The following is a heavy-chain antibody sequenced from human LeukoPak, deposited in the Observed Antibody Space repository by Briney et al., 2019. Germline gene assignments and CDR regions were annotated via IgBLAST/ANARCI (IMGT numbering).Heavy chain of an antibody. J-gene: IGHJ4*02. D-gene: IGHD2/OR15-2a*01. CDR3: ARDGLTTGFDALGY. V-gene: IGHV3-7*03. Sequence: GGSLRLSCAASAFTFTNYWMTWVRQAPGKGLEWVANINQDGSEKYYVDSVKGRFTISRDNAKNSLYLQMNSLRAEDTAVYYCARDGLTTGFDALGYWGQGTLVTVSS. CDR2: INQDGSEK. CDR1: AFTFTNYW.